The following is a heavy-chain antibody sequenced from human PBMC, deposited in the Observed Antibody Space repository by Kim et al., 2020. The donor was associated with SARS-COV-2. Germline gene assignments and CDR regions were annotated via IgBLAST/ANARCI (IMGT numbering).Heavy chain of an antibody. J-gene: IGHJ4*01. D-gene: IGHD2-21*01. V-gene: IGHV3-7*01. CDR1: GFTFSYYF. CDR3: ARGGRTAYFFD. Sequence: GGSLRLSCVGSGFTFSYYFMSWVRQAPGKGLEWVANIKQDGSEKKYVASVRGRFTISRDNDRSSMYLRMDSLRAEDTGYYFCARGGRTAYFFD. CDR2: IKQDGSEK.